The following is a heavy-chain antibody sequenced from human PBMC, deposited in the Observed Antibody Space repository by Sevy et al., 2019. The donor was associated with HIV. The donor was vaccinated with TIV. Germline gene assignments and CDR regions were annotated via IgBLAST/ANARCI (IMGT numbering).Heavy chain of an antibody. D-gene: IGHD6-13*01. J-gene: IGHJ6*02. CDR1: GFTVSSNY. CDR2: IYSGGST. Sequence: GGSLRLSCAASGFTVSSNYMSWVRQAPGKGLEWVSVIYSGGSTYYADSVKGRFTISRDNSKNKLYMQMNSLRAEDTAVYYCAGGLIAGAGTYPYYYYYGMDVWGQGTTVTVSS. V-gene: IGHV3-53*01. CDR3: AGGLIAGAGTYPYYYYYGMDV.